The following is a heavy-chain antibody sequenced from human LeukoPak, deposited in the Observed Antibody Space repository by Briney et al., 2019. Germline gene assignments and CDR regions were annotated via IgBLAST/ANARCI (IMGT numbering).Heavy chain of an antibody. CDR3: ARMGSYGPYYYHYMDV. CDR1: GFMFSSSW. V-gene: IGHV3-7*01. Sequence: GGSLRLSCAASGFMFSSSWMSWVRQAPGKGLEWVANVKQDGSERNYVDSLRGRFTISRDNAKNSLYLQMNSLRVEDTAVYYCARMGSYGPYYYHYMDVWGKGTTVTVSS. J-gene: IGHJ6*03. CDR2: VKQDGSER. D-gene: IGHD3-16*01.